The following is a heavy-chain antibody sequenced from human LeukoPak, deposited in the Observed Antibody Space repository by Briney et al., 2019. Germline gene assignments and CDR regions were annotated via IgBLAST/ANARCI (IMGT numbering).Heavy chain of an antibody. Sequence: GGSLRLSCAASGFTFSSYAMHWVRQAPGKGLEWVAVISNDGSNKYYADSVKGRFTISRDNSKNTLYLQMNSLRAEDTAVYYCAREPSGDYCMDVWGKGTTVTVSS. CDR2: ISNDGSNK. V-gene: IGHV3-30-3*01. D-gene: IGHD1-26*01. CDR3: AREPSGDYCMDV. J-gene: IGHJ6*03. CDR1: GFTFSSYA.